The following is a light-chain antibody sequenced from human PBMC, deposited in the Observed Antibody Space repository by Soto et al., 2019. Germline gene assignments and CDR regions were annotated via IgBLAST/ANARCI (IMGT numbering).Light chain of an antibody. Sequence: QSVLTQPASVSGSPGQSITISYSGTSSDFGRYNYVSWYHQHPGTAPKLMIYEVSNRPSGVSNRFSGSKSVGTASLTISGLQAEDEADDYCSSYTSTFSYDFGAGTTVTVL. CDR1: SSDFGRYNY. CDR2: EVS. J-gene: IGLJ1*01. CDR3: SSYTSTFSYD. V-gene: IGLV2-14*01.